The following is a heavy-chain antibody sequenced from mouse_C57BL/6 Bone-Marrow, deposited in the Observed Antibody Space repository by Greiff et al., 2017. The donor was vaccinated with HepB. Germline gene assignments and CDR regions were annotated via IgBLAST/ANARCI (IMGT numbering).Heavy chain of an antibody. J-gene: IGHJ1*03. Sequence: QVQLQQPGAELVKPGASVKLSCKASGYTFTSYWMQWVKQRPGQGLEWIGEIDPSDSYTNYNQKVKGKATLTVDTSSSTAYMQLSSLTSEDAAVYYCASLLWYFWYFDVWGTGTTVTVSS. D-gene: IGHD2-10*01. V-gene: IGHV1-50*01. CDR2: IDPSDSYT. CDR1: GYTFTSYW. CDR3: ASLLWYFWYFDV.